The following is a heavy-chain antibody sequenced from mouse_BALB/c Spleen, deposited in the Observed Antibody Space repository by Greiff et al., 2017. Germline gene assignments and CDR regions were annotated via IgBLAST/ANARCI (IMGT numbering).Heavy chain of an antibody. CDR1: GFNIKDTY. D-gene: IGHD1-2*01. CDR2: IDPANGNT. Sequence: VQLQQSGAELVKPGASVKLSCTASGFNIKDTYMHWVKQRPEQGLEWIGRIDPANGNTKYDPKFQGKATITADTSSNTAYLQLSSLTSEDTAVYYCARSNSLRPMDYWGQGTSVTVSS. CDR3: ARSNSLRPMDY. J-gene: IGHJ4*01. V-gene: IGHV14-3*02.